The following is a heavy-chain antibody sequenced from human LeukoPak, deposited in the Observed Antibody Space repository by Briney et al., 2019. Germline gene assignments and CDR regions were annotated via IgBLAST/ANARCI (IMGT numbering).Heavy chain of an antibody. Sequence: PGGSLRLSCAASGFTFSSYAMNWVRQAPGKGLEWVSFIRGGGAGTRYADPVKGRFTISRDNSKNTLYLQMNSLRAEDTATYYCAKWSASYYNDAFDMWGQGTVVIVSS. D-gene: IGHD3-10*01. CDR2: IRGGGAGT. V-gene: IGHV3-23*01. CDR1: GFTFSSYA. CDR3: AKWSASYYNDAFDM. J-gene: IGHJ3*02.